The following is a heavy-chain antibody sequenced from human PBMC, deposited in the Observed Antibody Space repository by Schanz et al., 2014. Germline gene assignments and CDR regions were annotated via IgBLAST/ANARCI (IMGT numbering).Heavy chain of an antibody. CDR2: ISSGSSYA. J-gene: IGHJ4*02. CDR1: GFAFSSYS. V-gene: IGHV3-48*04. CDR3: ARDSRPNYDFLTAYYSIDY. Sequence: QLVGSGGGLIQPGGSLRLSCTASGFAFSSYSMNWVRQAPGKGLEWVSYISSGSSYANYADSVKGRFTISRDNAKNTLYLQMNSLRAEDTAVYYCARDSRPNYDFLTAYYSIDYWGQGTLVTVSS. D-gene: IGHD3-9*01.